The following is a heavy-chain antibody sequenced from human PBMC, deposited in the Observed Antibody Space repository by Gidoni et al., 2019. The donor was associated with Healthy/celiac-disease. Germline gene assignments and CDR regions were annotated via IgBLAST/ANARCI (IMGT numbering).Heavy chain of an antibody. J-gene: IGHJ3*02. CDR3: TTDPGLTVADAFDI. CDR2: IKSKTDGGTT. D-gene: IGHD4-17*01. V-gene: IGHV3-15*01. CDR1: GLPLSNAW. Sequence: EVQLVESGGGLVKPGGSLRLSCAASGLPLSNAWMSWVRQAPGKGLEWVGRIKSKTDGGTTDYAAPVKGRFTISRDDSKNTLYLQMNSLKTEDTAVYYCTTDPGLTVADAFDIWGQGTMVTVSS.